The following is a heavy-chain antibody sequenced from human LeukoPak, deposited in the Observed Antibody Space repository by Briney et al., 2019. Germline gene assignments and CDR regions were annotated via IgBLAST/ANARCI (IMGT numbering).Heavy chain of an antibody. V-gene: IGHV1-69*13. J-gene: IGHJ4*02. D-gene: IGHD2-15*01. Sequence: GASVTVSCKASGGTFSSYAISWVRQAPGQGLEWMGGIIPIFGPANYAQRFQGRVTITADEYTSTAYMELSSLRSEDTAVYYCARDMTGYCSGGSCSQGFDYWGQGTLVTVSS. CDR1: GGTFSSYA. CDR3: ARDMTGYCSGGSCSQGFDY. CDR2: IIPIFGPA.